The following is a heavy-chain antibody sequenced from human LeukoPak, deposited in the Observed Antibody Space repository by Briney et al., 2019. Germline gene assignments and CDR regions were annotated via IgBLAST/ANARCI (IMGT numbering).Heavy chain of an antibody. CDR2: MNTNSGNT. D-gene: IGHD2-15*01. J-gene: IGHJ5*02. CDR1: GYTFTSYD. Sequence: ASVTVSFKATGYTFTSYDINWVRQATGQGLEWMGWMNTNSGNTGYAQKFQGRVTMTRNTSISTAYMELSSRRSEDTAVYYCATCSGSSCYYNWFDPWGQGTLVTVSS. CDR3: ATCSGSSCYYNWFDP. V-gene: IGHV1-8*01.